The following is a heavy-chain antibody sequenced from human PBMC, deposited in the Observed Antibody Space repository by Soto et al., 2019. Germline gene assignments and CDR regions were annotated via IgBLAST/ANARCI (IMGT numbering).Heavy chain of an antibody. CDR3: ARGDSSGWYGWYFDL. CDR1: GFTFSSYD. J-gene: IGHJ2*01. D-gene: IGHD6-19*01. CDR2: IGTAGDP. Sequence: EVQLVESGGGLVQPGGSLRLSCAASGFTFSSYDMHWVRQVTGKGLEWVSGIGTAGDPYYPGSVKGRFTISRENAKNSLYLQVNSLRAGGTAVYYCARGDSSGWYGWYFDLWGRGTLVTVSS. V-gene: IGHV3-13*05.